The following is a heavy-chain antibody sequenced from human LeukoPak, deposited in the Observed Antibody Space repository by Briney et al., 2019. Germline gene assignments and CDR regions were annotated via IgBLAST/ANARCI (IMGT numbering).Heavy chain of an antibody. CDR2: ISSSSSYI. V-gene: IGHV3-21*01. Sequence: GGSLRLSCAASGFTFRSYSMNWVRQAPAKGLEWVSSISSSSSYIYYADSVKGRFTISRDNAKNSLYLQMNSLRAEDTAVYYCARTPVADAFDIWGQGTMVTVSS. CDR1: GFTFRSYS. D-gene: IGHD6-19*01. CDR3: ARTPVADAFDI. J-gene: IGHJ3*02.